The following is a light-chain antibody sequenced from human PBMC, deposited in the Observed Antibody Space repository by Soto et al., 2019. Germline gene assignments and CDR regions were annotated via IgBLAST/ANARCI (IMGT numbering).Light chain of an antibody. CDR2: GTT. CDR3: QQYDSSPPSIT. Sequence: EIVLTQSPGTLSLSPGERATLSCRAIQTINSHLAWYQQKPGQAPRLLIYGTTSRATGTPDRFSGSGSGTDFTLTINRLEPEDFAVYYCQQYDSSPPSITFGQGTRLEIK. J-gene: IGKJ5*01. V-gene: IGKV3-20*01. CDR1: QTINSH.